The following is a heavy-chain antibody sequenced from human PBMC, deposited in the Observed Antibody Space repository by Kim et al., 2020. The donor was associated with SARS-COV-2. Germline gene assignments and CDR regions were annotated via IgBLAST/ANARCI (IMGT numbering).Heavy chain of an antibody. D-gene: IGHD6-19*01. Sequence: VKGRFTISRDDSKSIAYLQMNSLKAEDTAVYYCARGAGVEQWLVGFFDYWGQGTLVTVSS. J-gene: IGHJ4*02. V-gene: IGHV3-49*02. CDR3: ARGAGVEQWLVGFFDY.